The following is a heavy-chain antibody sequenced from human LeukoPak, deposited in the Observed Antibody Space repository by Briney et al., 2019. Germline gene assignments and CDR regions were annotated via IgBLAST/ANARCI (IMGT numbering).Heavy chain of an antibody. CDR3: ARDPTGRWGWYADYFDY. CDR2: ISAYNGNT. V-gene: IGHV1-18*01. J-gene: IGHJ4*02. Sequence: ASVKVSCKASGYTFTSYGISWVRQAPGQGLEWMGWISAYNGNTNYAQKLQGRVTMTTDTSTSTAYMELRSLRSDDTAVYYCARDPTGRWGWYADYFDYWGQGTLVTVSS. CDR1: GYTFTSYG. D-gene: IGHD6-19*01.